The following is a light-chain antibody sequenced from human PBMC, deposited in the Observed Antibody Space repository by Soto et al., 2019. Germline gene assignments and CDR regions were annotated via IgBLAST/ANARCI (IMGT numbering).Light chain of an antibody. CDR1: QSVKNF. CDR2: DAV. J-gene: IGKJ4*01. V-gene: IGKV3-11*01. CDR3: QQRGTCHLS. Sequence: EIVLTQSPATLSLSPGERATLSCRASQSVKNFLAWYQQKPGQAPRLLIFDAVSRATGIPPRFSGSGSGTVFTLTTAGLAAEDFAVYYCQQRGTCHLSFDGGTSVEIK.